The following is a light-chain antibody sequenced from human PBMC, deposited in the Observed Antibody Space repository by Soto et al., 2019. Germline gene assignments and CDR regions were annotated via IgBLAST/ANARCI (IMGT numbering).Light chain of an antibody. CDR1: SSNIGNNY. CDR2: DND. J-gene: IGLJ1*01. Sequence: QSVLTQSPSVSAAPGQKVTISCSGSSSNIGNNYVSWYQHLPGAAPKLIIYDNDKRSSGIPDRFSGSKSGTSATLDITGLQTGDEADYYCGTWDSTLSGVFGTGTKLTVL. CDR3: GTWDSTLSGV. V-gene: IGLV1-51*01.